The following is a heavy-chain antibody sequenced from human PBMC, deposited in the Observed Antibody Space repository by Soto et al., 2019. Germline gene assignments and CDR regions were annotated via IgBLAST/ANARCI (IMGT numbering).Heavy chain of an antibody. CDR2: ISYDGSNK. Sequence: VQLVESGGGVVQPGRSLRLSCAASGFTFSSYGMHWVRQAPGKGLEWVAVISYDGSNKYYADSVKGRFTISRDNSKNTLYLQMNSLRAEDTAVYYCAKDLNSAYYYYGMDVWGQGTTVTVSS. D-gene: IGHD1-20*01. CDR1: GFTFSSYG. CDR3: AKDLNSAYYYYGMDV. J-gene: IGHJ6*02. V-gene: IGHV3-30*18.